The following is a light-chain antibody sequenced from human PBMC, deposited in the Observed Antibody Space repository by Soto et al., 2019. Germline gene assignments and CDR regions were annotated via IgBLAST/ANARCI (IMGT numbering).Light chain of an antibody. CDR2: DVS. J-gene: IGLJ1*01. CDR3: SSYTSSRYV. Sequence: QSVLTQPASVSGSPGQSITISCTGTSSDVGGYNYVSWYQQHPGKAPTLMIYDVSNRPSGVSNRFACSKSGNTASLTISGLEAEDEADYYCSSYTSSRYVFGTGTKVTVL. V-gene: IGLV2-14*01. CDR1: SSDVGGYNY.